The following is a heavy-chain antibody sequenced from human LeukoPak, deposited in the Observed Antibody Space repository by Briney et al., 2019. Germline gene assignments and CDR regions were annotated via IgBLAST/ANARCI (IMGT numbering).Heavy chain of an antibody. J-gene: IGHJ5*02. Sequence: GRSLRLSCAASGFTFSSYAMHWVRQAPGKGLEWVAVISYDGSNKYYADSVKGRFTISRDNSKNTLYLQMNSLRAEDTAVYYCARDDCSSTSCYGWFDPWGQGTPVTVSS. CDR3: ARDDCSSTSCYGWFDP. CDR1: GFTFSSYA. CDR2: ISYDGSNK. D-gene: IGHD2-2*01. V-gene: IGHV3-30*04.